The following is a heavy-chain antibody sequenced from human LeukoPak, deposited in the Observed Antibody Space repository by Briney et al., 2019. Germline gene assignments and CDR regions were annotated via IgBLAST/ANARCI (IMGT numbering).Heavy chain of an antibody. V-gene: IGHV3-48*01. CDR2: ISSSSSTI. CDR1: GFTFSTYA. Sequence: GGSLRLSCAASGFTFSTYAMNWVRQAPGKGLEWVSYISSSSSTIYYADSVKGRFTISRDNAKNSLYLQMNSLRAEDTAVYYCARDIVVDPLDYWGQGTLVTVSS. D-gene: IGHD2-15*01. CDR3: ARDIVVDPLDY. J-gene: IGHJ4*02.